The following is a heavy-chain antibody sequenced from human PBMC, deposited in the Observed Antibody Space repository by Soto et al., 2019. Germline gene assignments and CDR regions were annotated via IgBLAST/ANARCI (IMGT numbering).Heavy chain of an antibody. CDR3: ARVRHINAFDI. Sequence: SKTLSLTCTVSVGSISSGDYYWRWIRQPPGKGLEWIGYIYYSGSTYYNPSLKSRVTISVDTSKNQFSLKLSSVTAADTAVYYCARVRHINAFDIWGQGTMVTVS. J-gene: IGHJ3*02. CDR2: IYYSGST. CDR1: VGSISSGDYY. D-gene: IGHD1-20*01. V-gene: IGHV4-30-4*01.